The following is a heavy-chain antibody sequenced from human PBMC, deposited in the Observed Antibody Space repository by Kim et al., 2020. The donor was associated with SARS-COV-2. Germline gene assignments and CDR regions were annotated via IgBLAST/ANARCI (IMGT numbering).Heavy chain of an antibody. V-gene: IGHV4-59*13. D-gene: IGHD2-15*01. Sequence: SETLSLTCTVSGGSISSYYWSWIRQPPGKGLEWIGYIYYSGSTNYNPSLKSRVTISVDTSKNQFSLKLSSVTAADTAVYYCARVKREKAVVVVAARKEYDINMDVWGQGTTVTVSS. CDR3: ARVKREKAVVVVAARKEYDINMDV. CDR1: GGSISSYY. CDR2: IYYSGST. J-gene: IGHJ6*02.